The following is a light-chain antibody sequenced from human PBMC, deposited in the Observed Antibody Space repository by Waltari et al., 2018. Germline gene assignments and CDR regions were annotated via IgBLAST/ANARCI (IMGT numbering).Light chain of an antibody. Sequence: SYELTQPVSVSVSPGETSSIPCSGNSFGSSYPSWYRHKAGQAPILVIYKNDKRPPGIPERVSGSSSRNTATLTISGTQALDEADYYCQAWASDTVVFGGGTRLTVL. J-gene: IGLJ3*02. CDR2: KND. CDR3: QAWASDTVV. CDR1: SFGSSY. V-gene: IGLV3-1*01.